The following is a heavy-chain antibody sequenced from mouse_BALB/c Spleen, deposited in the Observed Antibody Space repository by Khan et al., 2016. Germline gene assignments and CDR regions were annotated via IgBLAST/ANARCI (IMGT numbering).Heavy chain of an antibody. Sequence: EVELVESGGGLVKPGGSLKLSCAASGFTFSSYAMSWVRQTPEQRLEWVASISSGGNTFYPDSLTGRFTISRDNARNILDLQMSSLRSADTAMYYCTRSVTTVVDYFDYWGQGTTLTVSS. CDR3: TRSVTTVVDYFDY. CDR1: GFTFSSYA. V-gene: IGHV5-6-5*01. D-gene: IGHD1-1*01. J-gene: IGHJ2*01. CDR2: ISSGGNT.